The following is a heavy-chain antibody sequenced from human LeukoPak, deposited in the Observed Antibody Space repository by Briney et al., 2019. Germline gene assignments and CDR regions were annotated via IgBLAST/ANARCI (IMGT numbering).Heavy chain of an antibody. Sequence: SVKVSCKASGGTFSSYAISWVRQAPGQGLEWMGGIIPIFGTANYAQKFQGRVTITTDESTSTAYMELSSLRSEDAAVYYCARGPGVVVARRTEYFQHWGQGTLVTVSS. CDR2: IIPIFGTA. J-gene: IGHJ1*01. CDR3: ARGPGVVVARRTEYFQH. V-gene: IGHV1-69*05. D-gene: IGHD3-22*01. CDR1: GGTFSSYA.